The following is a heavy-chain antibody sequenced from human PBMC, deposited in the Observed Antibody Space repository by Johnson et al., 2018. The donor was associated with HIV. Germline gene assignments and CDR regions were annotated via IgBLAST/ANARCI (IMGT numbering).Heavy chain of an antibody. CDR2: IKQDGSEK. Sequence: MLLVESGGGVVQPGRSLRLSCAASGFTFSNYGMQWVHQAPGKGLEWVANIKQDGSEKYYVDAVKGRFTISRDNAKNSLYLQMNSLRAEDTAVYYCARGPSQLYWPDVAFDIWGQGTTVTVSS. J-gene: IGHJ3*02. CDR3: ARGPSQLYWPDVAFDI. V-gene: IGHV3-7*03. D-gene: IGHD2-8*02. CDR1: GFTFSNYG.